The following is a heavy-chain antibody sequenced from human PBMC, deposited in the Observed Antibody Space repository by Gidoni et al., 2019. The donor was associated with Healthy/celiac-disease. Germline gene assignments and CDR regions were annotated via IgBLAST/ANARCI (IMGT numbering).Heavy chain of an antibody. CDR2: IKSKTDGGTT. V-gene: IGHV3-15*01. CDR1: GFTFSNAC. CDR3: TTDVSSQKQLWLLDPFDY. Sequence: EVQLVESGGGLVKPGGSLRLSCAASGFTFSNACMSWVRQAPGKGLEWVGRIKSKTDGGTTDYAAPVKGRFTISRDDSKNTLYLQMNSLKTEDTAVYYCTTDVSSQKQLWLLDPFDYWGQGTLVTVSS. J-gene: IGHJ4*02. D-gene: IGHD5-18*01.